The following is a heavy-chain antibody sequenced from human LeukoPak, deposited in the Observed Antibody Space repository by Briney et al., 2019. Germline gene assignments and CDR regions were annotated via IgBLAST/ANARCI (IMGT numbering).Heavy chain of an antibody. CDR2: IYPGDSDT. CDR1: GYSFTSYW. V-gene: IGHV5-51*01. Sequence: GESLKISCKGSGYSFTSYWIGWVRQMPGKGLEWMGIIYPGDSDTKYSPSFQGQVTISADKSISTAYLQWGSLKASDTAMYYCARQDTTEYWGQYYFDYWGQGALVTVSS. CDR3: ARQDTTEYWGQYYFDY. J-gene: IGHJ4*02. D-gene: IGHD2/OR15-2a*01.